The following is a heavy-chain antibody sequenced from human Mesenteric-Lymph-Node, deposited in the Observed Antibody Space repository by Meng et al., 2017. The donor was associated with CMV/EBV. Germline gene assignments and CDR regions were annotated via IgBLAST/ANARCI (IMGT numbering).Heavy chain of an antibody. V-gene: IGHV1-69*05. CDR2: TIPIFGTP. J-gene: IGHJ4*02. D-gene: IGHD3-22*01. CDR1: GGTFRNYA. Sequence: SVKASCKASGGTFRNYAVSWVRQAPGQGLEWVGATIPIFGTPNFAPRFEGRVTFSTDDSTTTAYMELRGLKSDDTAVYYCARNWLVGGTMSFLEFWGQGTLVTVSS. CDR3: ARNWLVGGTMSFLEF.